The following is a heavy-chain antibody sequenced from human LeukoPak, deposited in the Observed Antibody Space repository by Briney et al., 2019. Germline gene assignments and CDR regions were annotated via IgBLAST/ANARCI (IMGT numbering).Heavy chain of an antibody. CDR2: ISYDGSNK. D-gene: IGHD5-18*01. Sequence: SLRLSCAASGLTFSNNAMHWVRQAPGKGLEWVAGISYDGSNKYFVKGRFSISRDNSKNTLYLQMNSLRPEDTAVYYCARSPGRWIQFGFDYWGQGTLVTVSS. CDR1: GLTFSNNA. J-gene: IGHJ4*02. CDR3: ARSPGRWIQFGFDY. V-gene: IGHV3-30*04.